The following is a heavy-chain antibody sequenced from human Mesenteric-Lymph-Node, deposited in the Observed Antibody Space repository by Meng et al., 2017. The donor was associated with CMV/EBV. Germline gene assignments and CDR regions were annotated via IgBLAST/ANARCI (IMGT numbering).Heavy chain of an antibody. CDR3: AKEGGAAGTFDY. V-gene: IGHV3-23*01. J-gene: IGHJ4*02. Sequence: SCAASGFTFGSYAMSWVRQAPGKGLEWVSAISGSGGSTYYADSVKGRFTISRDNSKNTLYLQMNSLRAEDTAVYYCAKEGGAAGTFDYWGQGTLAPSPQ. D-gene: IGHD6-13*01. CDR2: ISGSGGST. CDR1: GFTFGSYA.